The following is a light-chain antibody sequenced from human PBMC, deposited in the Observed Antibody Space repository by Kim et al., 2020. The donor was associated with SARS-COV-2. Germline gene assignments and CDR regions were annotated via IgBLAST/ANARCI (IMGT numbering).Light chain of an antibody. CDR3: QSYDSSLSGSI. J-gene: IGLJ2*01. CDR2: DNN. CDR1: NSTIGAAYD. Sequence: QRVTVSCTGSNSTIGAAYDVHWNQKLPGTAPKLLIYDNNNRPSGVPDRFSGSRSDTSASLAITGLQPEDEADYFCQSYDSSLSGSIFGGGTKVTVL. V-gene: IGLV1-40*01.